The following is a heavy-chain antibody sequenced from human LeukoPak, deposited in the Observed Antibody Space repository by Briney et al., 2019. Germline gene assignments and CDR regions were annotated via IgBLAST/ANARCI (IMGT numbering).Heavy chain of an antibody. D-gene: IGHD4-23*01. CDR3: ARVGTVVRPFFDY. CDR1: GGSISSGDYY. CDR2: IYYSGST. V-gene: IGHV4-30-4*08. J-gene: IGHJ4*02. Sequence: SETLSLTCTVSGGSISSGDYYWSWIRQPPGKGLEWIGYIYYSGSTYYNPSLKSRVTISVDTSKNQFSPKLSSVTAADTAVYYCARVGTVVRPFFDYWGQGTLVTVSS.